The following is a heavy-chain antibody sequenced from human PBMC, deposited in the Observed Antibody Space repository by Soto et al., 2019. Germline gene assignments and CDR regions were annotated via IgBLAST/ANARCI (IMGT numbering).Heavy chain of an antibody. V-gene: IGHV3-23*01. CDR3: AKDRRGSVVIPFDAFDI. CDR1: GFTFSSYA. Sequence: GGSLGLSCSSSGFTFSSYAMSGIRQAPGKGLEWVSAISGSGGSTYYADSVKGRFTISRDNSKNTLYLQMNSLRAEDTAVYYCAKDRRGSVVIPFDAFDIWGQGTMVTVSS. CDR2: ISGSGGST. J-gene: IGHJ3*02. D-gene: IGHD3-22*01.